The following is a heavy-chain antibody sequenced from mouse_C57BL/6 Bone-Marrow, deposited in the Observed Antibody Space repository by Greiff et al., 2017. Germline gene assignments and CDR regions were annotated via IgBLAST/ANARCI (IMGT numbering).Heavy chain of an antibody. J-gene: IGHJ2*01. V-gene: IGHV5-9*01. D-gene: IGHD3-2*02. CDR1: GFTFSSYT. Sequence: EVKLVESGGGLVKPGGSLKLSCAASGFTFSSYTMSWVRQTPEKRLEWVATISGGGGNTYYPDSVKGRFTISRDNAKNTLYLQMSSLRSEDTALYYCARHKLRLDYWGQGTTLTVSS. CDR2: ISGGGGNT. CDR3: ARHKLRLDY.